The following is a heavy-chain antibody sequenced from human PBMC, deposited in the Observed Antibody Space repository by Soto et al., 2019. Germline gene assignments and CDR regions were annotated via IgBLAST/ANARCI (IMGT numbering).Heavy chain of an antibody. Sequence: QLQESGPGLLKPSQTLSLTRSVSGAAVSGGGQYWNWVRQLPGKGLEWIGNIYYIGSPDYNPSLKSRVTISLDTSKNQFSLKLISVTAADTAVYYCARERVLGDGGGFDVWGQGTTVSVSS. CDR1: GAAVSGGGQY. CDR3: ARERVLGDGGGFDV. V-gene: IGHV4-31*03. CDR2: IYYIGSP. J-gene: IGHJ6*02. D-gene: IGHD3-16*01.